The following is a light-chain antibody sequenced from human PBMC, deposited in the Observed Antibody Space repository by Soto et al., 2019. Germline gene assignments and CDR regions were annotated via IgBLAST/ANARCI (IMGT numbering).Light chain of an antibody. CDR3: SSYTTSSLYV. J-gene: IGLJ1*01. Sequence: QPVLTQPASVSGSPGQSITISCSGTNSDVGGYNYVSWYQQHPGKAPKLMIYDVSYRPSGISNRFSGSKSDNTASLTISGLQAEDEADYYCSSYTTSSLYVFGTGTKVTVL. CDR1: NSDVGGYNY. CDR2: DVS. V-gene: IGLV2-14*01.